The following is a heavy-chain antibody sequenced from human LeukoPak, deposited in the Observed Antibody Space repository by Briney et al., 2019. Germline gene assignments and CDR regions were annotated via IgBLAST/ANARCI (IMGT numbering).Heavy chain of an antibody. CDR1: GFTFSSYT. CDR2: MSYDGSHK. V-gene: IGHV3-30*04. Sequence: GGSLRLSCVASGFTFSSYTLHWVRQAPGKGLEWVAVMSYDGSHKFHADSVKGRFTVSRDNAKNTLSLQMNSLGPEDTAVYYCAKDREGLSSGYDLEYFDYWGQGTLVTVSS. D-gene: IGHD5-12*01. J-gene: IGHJ4*02. CDR3: AKDREGLSSGYDLEYFDY.